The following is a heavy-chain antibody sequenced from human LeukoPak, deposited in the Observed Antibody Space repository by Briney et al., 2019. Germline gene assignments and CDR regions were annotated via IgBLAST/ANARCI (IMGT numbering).Heavy chain of an antibody. D-gene: IGHD1-14*01. CDR3: TTGGLGLDY. Sequence: ASVKVSCKASGYTFTNYFMHWVRQAPGQGLEWMGIINPSDGSTGYAQKFQGRVTMTRGTSTSTVYMELSSLRSEDTAVYYCTTGGLGLDYWGQGTLVTVSS. CDR2: INPSDGST. V-gene: IGHV1-46*01. J-gene: IGHJ4*02. CDR1: GYTFTNYF.